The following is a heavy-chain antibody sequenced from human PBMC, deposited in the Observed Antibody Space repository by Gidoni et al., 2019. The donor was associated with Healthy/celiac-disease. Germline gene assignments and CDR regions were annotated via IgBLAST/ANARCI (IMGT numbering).Heavy chain of an antibody. CDR3: ARGLYYDFWSGYWSYYYGMDV. J-gene: IGHJ6*02. V-gene: IGHV1-46*01. CDR1: GYTFTSYY. CDR2: INPSGGST. D-gene: IGHD3-3*01. Sequence: QVQLVQSGAEVKKPGASVTVSCKASGYTFTSYYMHWVRQAPGQGLEWMGIINPSGGSTSYAQKFQGRVTMTRDTSTSTVYMELSSLRSEDTAVYYCARGLYYDFWSGYWSYYYGMDVWGQGTTVTVSS.